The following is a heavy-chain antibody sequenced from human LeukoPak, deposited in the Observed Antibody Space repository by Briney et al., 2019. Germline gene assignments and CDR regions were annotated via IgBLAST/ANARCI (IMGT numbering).Heavy chain of an antibody. CDR1: GFTFSSYG. CDR3: ANSGYSTPGGLDY. Sequence: GGSLRLSCAASGFTFSSYGMHWVRQAPGKGLEWVAFIRYDGSNKYYADSVKGRFTISRDNSKNTLYLQMNSLRAEDTAVYYCANSGYSTPGGLDYWGQGTLVTVSS. D-gene: IGHD6-13*01. CDR2: IRYDGSNK. J-gene: IGHJ4*02. V-gene: IGHV3-30*02.